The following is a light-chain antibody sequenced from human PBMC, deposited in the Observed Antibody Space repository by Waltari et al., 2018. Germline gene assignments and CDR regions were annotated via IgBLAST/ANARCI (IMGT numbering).Light chain of an antibody. V-gene: IGKV3-15*01. CDR1: QSISIN. Sequence: EVVMTQSPATLSVSPGVRATLSCRASQSISINLVWYQQKPGQAPRLLMYGASTRATDIPARFSGSGSGTEFTLTISSLQSEDAAVYYCQQFNDWPRTFGQGTKVEIE. J-gene: IGKJ1*01. CDR3: QQFNDWPRT. CDR2: GAS.